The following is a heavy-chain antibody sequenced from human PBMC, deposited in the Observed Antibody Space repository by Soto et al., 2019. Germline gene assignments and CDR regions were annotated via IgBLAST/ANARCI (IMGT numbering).Heavy chain of an antibody. CDR2: INAYNGDT. J-gene: IGHJ6*02. CDR1: GYTFTSYG. D-gene: IGHD3-16*01. CDR3: ARMGDVPYYYYGMEV. Sequence: QVQLVQSGAEVKKPGASVKVSCKASGYTFTSYGFSWVRQAPGQGLEWMGWINAYNGDTNYAQNLQGRVTMTTDTSTHTAYMELRSLRSDDTAVYYCARMGDVPYYYYGMEVWGQGTTVTVSS. V-gene: IGHV1-18*01.